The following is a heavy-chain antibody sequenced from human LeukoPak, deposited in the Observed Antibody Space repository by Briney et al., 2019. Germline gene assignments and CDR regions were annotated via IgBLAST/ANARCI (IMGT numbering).Heavy chain of an antibody. V-gene: IGHV3-21*01. CDR2: ISSSSSYI. CDR3: AKDSSTSGNFDY. CDR1: GLTFSSYS. Sequence: GGSLRLSCAASGLTFSSYSMNWVRQAPGKGLEWVSSISSSSSYIYYADSVKGRFTISRDNAKNSLYLQMNSLRAEDTAVYYCAKDSSTSGNFDYWGQGTLVTVSS. J-gene: IGHJ4*02. D-gene: IGHD2-2*01.